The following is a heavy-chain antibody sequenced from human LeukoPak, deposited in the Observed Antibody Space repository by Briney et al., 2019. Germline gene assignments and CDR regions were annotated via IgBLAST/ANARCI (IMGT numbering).Heavy chain of an antibody. CDR3: ARGTHILGP. Sequence: GGSLRLFCAASGFTFSRYWMSWVRQAPGKGLEWVANIKEDGSEKNYVDSVRGRFTISRDNAKNSLYLQMNSLRAEDTAVYFCARGTHILGPWGQGTLVTVSS. CDR1: GFTFSRYW. CDR2: IKEDGSEK. V-gene: IGHV3-7*01. D-gene: IGHD3-3*02. J-gene: IGHJ5*02.